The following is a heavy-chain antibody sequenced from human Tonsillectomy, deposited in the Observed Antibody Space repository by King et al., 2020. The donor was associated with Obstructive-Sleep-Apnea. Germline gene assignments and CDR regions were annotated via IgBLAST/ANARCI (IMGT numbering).Heavy chain of an antibody. J-gene: IGHJ6*02. CDR2: TRNKDKSYTT. V-gene: IGHV3-72*01. D-gene: IGHD6-19*01. Sequence: VQLVESGGGLVQPGGSLRLSCAVSGFTFSDHYMDWVRQAPGKGLEGVGRTRNKDKSYTTEYAASVKGRFTVSRDESKNSLYLQMNSLKTEDTAVHYCARGSGKGKTDYPYSGMDVWGPGTTVTVSS. CDR1: GFTFSDHY. CDR3: ARGSGKGKTDYPYSGMDV.